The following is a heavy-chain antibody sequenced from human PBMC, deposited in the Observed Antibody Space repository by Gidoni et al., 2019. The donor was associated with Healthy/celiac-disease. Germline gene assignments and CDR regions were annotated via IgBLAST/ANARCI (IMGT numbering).Heavy chain of an antibody. J-gene: IGHJ4*02. D-gene: IGHD3-22*01. Sequence: EVQLVESGGGLVQPGRSLRLSCTASGFTFGDYALSWVRQAPGKGLEWVGFIRSKAYGGTTEYAASVKGRFTISRDDSKSIANLQMNSLKTEDTAVYYCTREGEYYYDSSGYSSGYWGQGTLVTVSS. CDR1: GFTFGDYA. CDR2: IRSKAYGGTT. V-gene: IGHV3-49*04. CDR3: TREGEYYYDSSGYSSGY.